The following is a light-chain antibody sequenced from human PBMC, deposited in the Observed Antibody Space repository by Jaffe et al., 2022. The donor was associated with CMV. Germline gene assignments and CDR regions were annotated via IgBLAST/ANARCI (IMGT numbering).Light chain of an antibody. J-gene: IGKJ2*01. CDR1: QSVSSNF. Sequence: EIVLTQSPGTLSLSPGERATLSCRASQSVSSNFLAWYQQKPGQAPRLLIYGASSRATGLPDRFSGGGSGTDFTLTISRLEPEDFAVYFCQQYSSSPTLYTFGQGTNLQIK. CDR3: QQYSSSPTLYT. CDR2: GAS. V-gene: IGKV3-20*01.